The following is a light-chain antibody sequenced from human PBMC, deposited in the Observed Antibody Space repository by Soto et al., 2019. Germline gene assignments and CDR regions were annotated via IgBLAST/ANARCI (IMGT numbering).Light chain of an antibody. CDR3: CSYAGSFVV. J-gene: IGLJ2*01. CDR1: SSDVGGYNY. Sequence: QSALTQPRSVSGSPGQSVTISCTGTSSDVGGYNYVSWYQQHPGKAPKLMISDVSKRPSGVPDRFSGCKSGNTASLTISGLQAEDEADYYCCSYAGSFVVFGGGTKLTVL. V-gene: IGLV2-11*01. CDR2: DVS.